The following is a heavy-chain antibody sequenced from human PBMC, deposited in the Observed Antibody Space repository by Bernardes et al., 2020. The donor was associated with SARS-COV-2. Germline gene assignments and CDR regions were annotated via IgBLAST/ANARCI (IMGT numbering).Heavy chain of an antibody. J-gene: IGHJ3*02. D-gene: IGHD1-26*01. CDR2: FFNTDNT. CDR1: GTSISSYY. CDR3: ARGGGRESFPHDSFDI. V-gene: IGHV4-4*08. Sequence: SETLSLTCTVSGTSISSYYWSWIRQSPGKGLEWIGYFFNTDNTNFNPSLKSRVTIFVDTSKNQLSLKLTSVTAADTAVYFCARGGGRESFPHDSFDIWGQGTMVTVSS.